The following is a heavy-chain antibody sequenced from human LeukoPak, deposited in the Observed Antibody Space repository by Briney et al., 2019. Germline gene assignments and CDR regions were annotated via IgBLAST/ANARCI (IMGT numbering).Heavy chain of an antibody. Sequence: GASVKVSCKASGDTFTINDISWVRQATGQGLEWMGWMNPNSGNTGYAQKFQGRVTMTRNTSISTSYMELTNLRSEDTAVYYCARVTAAGTWAFDIWGQGTTVTVSS. CDR1: GDTFTIND. CDR2: MNPNSGNT. V-gene: IGHV1-8*01. J-gene: IGHJ3*02. CDR3: ARVTAAGTWAFDI. D-gene: IGHD6-13*01.